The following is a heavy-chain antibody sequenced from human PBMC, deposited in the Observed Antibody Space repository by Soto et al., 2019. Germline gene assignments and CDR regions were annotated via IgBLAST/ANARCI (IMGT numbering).Heavy chain of an antibody. J-gene: IGHJ6*02. D-gene: IGHD2-21*02. CDR2: IYWDDAK. CDR3: IQSRCGGDCLQSYASYYYYGMDV. CDR1: AFSLSTGGVG. Sequence: QITLKESGPTLVKPTQTLTLTCTFSAFSLSTGGVGVGWIRQPPGKALEWLPLIYWDDAKRYSPSLRSRLTITKDTSKNQVVLTMTNMDPVDTATYYCIQSRCGGDCLQSYASYYYYGMDVWGQGTTVTVSS. V-gene: IGHV2-5*02.